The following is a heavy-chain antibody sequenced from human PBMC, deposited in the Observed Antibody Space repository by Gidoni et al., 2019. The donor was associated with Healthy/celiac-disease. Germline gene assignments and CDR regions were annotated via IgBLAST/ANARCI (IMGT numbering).Heavy chain of an antibody. CDR3: ARASPNYDYVWGSPPYYFDY. CDR1: GGSISSYY. J-gene: IGHJ4*02. V-gene: IGHV4-4*07. D-gene: IGHD3-16*01. Sequence: QVQLQESGPGLVKPSETLSLPCTVSGGSISSYYWSWIRQPAGKGLEWIGRIYTSGSTNYNPSLKSRVTMSVDTSKIQFSLKLSSVTAADTAVYYCARASPNYDYVWGSPPYYFDYWGQGTLVTVSS. CDR2: IYTSGST.